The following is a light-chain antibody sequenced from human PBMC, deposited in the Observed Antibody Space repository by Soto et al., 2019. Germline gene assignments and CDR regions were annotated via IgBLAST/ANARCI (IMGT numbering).Light chain of an antibody. CDR2: EGS. Sequence: QSVLTQPDSVSGSLGQSITIYCIGTSSNIGSYKLVSWYQHQPGKTHKIMIFEGSKRHSGVSNRFSGSRSGITASLTISELQAEDEAYYYCCSFAGSGTQYVFGTGTKLTVL. V-gene: IGLV2-23*01. CDR3: CSFAGSGTQYV. CDR1: SSNIGSYKL. J-gene: IGLJ1*01.